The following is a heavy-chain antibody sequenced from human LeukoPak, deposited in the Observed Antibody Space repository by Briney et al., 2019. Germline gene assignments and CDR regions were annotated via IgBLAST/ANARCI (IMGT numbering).Heavy chain of an antibody. CDR3: AKVGTIETTEELNWFDP. V-gene: IGHV3-23*01. CDR2: ISSSGDST. Sequence: GGSLRLSCAASGFTFSSYAMIWVRQAPGKGLEWVPIISSSGDSTYYADSVKGRFTFSRDNSKNTLSLQMSSLGADDTAVYYCAKVGTIETTEELNWFDPWGQGTLVTVSS. D-gene: IGHD4-11*01. J-gene: IGHJ5*02. CDR1: GFTFSSYA.